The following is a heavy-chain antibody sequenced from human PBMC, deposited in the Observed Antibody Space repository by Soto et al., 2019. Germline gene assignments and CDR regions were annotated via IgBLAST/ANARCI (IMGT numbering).Heavy chain of an antibody. D-gene: IGHD2-21*02. CDR3: ARDLAGRYCGRDCPNGMDV. CDR1: GFASSDYA. V-gene: IGHV3-30*04. Sequence: QVQLVESGGGVVQPGRSLRLSCGASGFASSDYAMLWVRQAPGQGLEWTATISFDGNKRFYADSVKGRLTISRDNSKNTLYLEMHSLRGEDTAVYYCARDLAGRYCGRDCPNGMDVWGPGTTVTVSS. CDR2: ISFDGNKR. J-gene: IGHJ6*02.